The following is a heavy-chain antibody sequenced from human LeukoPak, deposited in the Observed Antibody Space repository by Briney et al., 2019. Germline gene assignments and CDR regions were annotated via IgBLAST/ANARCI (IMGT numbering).Heavy chain of an antibody. J-gene: IGHJ2*01. D-gene: IGHD2-8*01. V-gene: IGHV1-18*01. Sequence: ASVKVSCKASGYTFTSYGISWVRQAPGQGLEWMGWISAYNGNTNYAQKLQGRVTMTTDTSTSTAYMELRSLRSDDTAVYYCARDRNLCTNGVCSMGGNWYFDLWGRGTLVTVSS. CDR2: ISAYNGNT. CDR1: GYTFTSYG. CDR3: ARDRNLCTNGVCSMGGNWYFDL.